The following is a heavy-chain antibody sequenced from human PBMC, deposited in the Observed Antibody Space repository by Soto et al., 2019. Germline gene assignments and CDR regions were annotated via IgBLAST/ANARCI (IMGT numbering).Heavy chain of an antibody. CDR1: GGSVSGYY. CDR3: ARVATMVRGVVYYYYGVDV. V-gene: IGHV4-34*01. D-gene: IGHD3-10*01. CDR2: INHSGRT. J-gene: IGHJ6*02. Sequence: SESLSLTCDVYGGSVSGYYWSWVRQPPGKGLEWIGEINHSGRTNYNPSLKSRVTISLDTPKNQFSLKLTSVTAADTAVYYCARVATMVRGVVYYYYGVDVWGQGTTVTVSS.